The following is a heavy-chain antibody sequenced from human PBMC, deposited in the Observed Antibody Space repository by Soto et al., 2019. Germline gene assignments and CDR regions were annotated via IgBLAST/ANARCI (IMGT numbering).Heavy chain of an antibody. CDR3: AKDSGTGRHYYYGMDV. CDR1: GFTFISHG. V-gene: IGHV3-30*18. Sequence: LRLSCAASGFTFISHGMHWVRQAPGKGLEWVAVISYDENNKYYADSVKGRFTISRDNSKNTLYLQMNSLRAEDTAVYYCAKDSGTGRHYYYGMDVWCQGTTATVSS. J-gene: IGHJ6*02. D-gene: IGHD2-15*01. CDR2: ISYDENNK.